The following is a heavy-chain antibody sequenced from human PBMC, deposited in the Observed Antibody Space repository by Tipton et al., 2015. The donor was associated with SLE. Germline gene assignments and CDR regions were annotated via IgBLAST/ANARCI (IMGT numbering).Heavy chain of an antibody. CDR1: GGSISSHY. CDR3: ARSSGDSLYYFNY. CDR2: ISHSGST. Sequence: TLSLTCTVSGGSISSHYWSWIRQPPGKRLEWIGEISHSGSTNYNPSLKSRVSISVDRSKNHLTLMLTSVTAADTAVYYCARSSGDSLYYFNYWGQGALVTVSS. J-gene: IGHJ4*02. D-gene: IGHD2-15*01. V-gene: IGHV4-59*11.